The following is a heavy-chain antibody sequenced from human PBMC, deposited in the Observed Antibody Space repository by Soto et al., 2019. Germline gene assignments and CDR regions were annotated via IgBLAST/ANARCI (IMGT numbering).Heavy chain of an antibody. V-gene: IGHV3-21*01. CDR2: ISSSSSYI. D-gene: IGHD6-19*01. J-gene: IGHJ6*02. CDR3: ARMYSSGYYYYYGMDV. CDR1: GFTFSSYS. Sequence: PGGSLRLSCAASGFTFSSYSMNWVRQAPGKGLEWVSSISSSSSYIYYADSVKGRFTISRDNSKNTLYLQMNSLRAEDTAVYYCARMYSSGYYYYYGMDVWGQGTTVTVSS.